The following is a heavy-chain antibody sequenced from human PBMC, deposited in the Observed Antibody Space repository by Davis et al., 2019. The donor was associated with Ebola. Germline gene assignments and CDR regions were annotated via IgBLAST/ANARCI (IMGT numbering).Heavy chain of an antibody. Sequence: GESLKISCAASGFTFSSYEMNWVRQVPGKGLEWVSEISGSGGGTYYTDSVKGRFTISRDNSKNTLYLQMDSLRVEDTAVYYCAKRGVRGVIDAFDTWGQGTMVTVSS. CDR2: ISGSGGGT. D-gene: IGHD3-10*01. V-gene: IGHV3-23*01. CDR1: GFTFSSYE. CDR3: AKRGVRGVIDAFDT. J-gene: IGHJ3*02.